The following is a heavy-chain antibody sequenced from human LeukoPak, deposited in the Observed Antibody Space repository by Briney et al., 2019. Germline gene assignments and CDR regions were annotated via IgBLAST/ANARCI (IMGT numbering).Heavy chain of an antibody. CDR3: ANLGLDSLDV. CDR1: GFTFSSYT. Sequence: GGSLRLSCAASGFTFSSYTTSWVRQAPGKGLRWVSAVSGSGSITSHSDSVRGRFTTSRDNSKSTLYLQMNSLRAEDTAVYYCANLGLDSLDVWGQGTTVTVSS. CDR2: VSGSGSIT. D-gene: IGHD3/OR15-3a*01. V-gene: IGHV3-23*01. J-gene: IGHJ6*02.